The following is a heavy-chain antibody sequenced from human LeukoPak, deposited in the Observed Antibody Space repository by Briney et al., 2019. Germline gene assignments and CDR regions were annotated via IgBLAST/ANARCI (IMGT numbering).Heavy chain of an antibody. V-gene: IGHV3-21*01. CDR2: ISSSSSYI. CDR1: GFTFSSYS. D-gene: IGHD1-26*01. J-gene: IGHJ4*02. Sequence: PGGSLRLPCAASGFTFSSYSMNWVRQAPGKGLEWVSSISSSSSYIYYADSVKGRFTISRDNAKNSLYLQMNSLRAEDTAVYYCARDSFWSGSYFDYWGQGTLVTVSS. CDR3: ARDSFWSGSYFDY.